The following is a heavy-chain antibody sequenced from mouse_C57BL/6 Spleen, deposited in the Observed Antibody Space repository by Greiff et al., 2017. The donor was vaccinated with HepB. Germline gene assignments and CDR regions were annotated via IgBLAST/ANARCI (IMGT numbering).Heavy chain of an antibody. D-gene: IGHD1-1*01. CDR1: GFTFSSYA. CDR3: ARGRSLITTVVATDY. Sequence: EVQVVESGGGLVKPGGSLKLSCAASGFTFSSYAMSWVRQTPEKRLEWVATISDGGSYTYYPDNVKGRFTISRDNAKNNLYLQMSHLKSEDTAMYYCARGRSLITTVVATDYWGQGTTLTVSS. J-gene: IGHJ2*01. V-gene: IGHV5-4*01. CDR2: ISDGGSYT.